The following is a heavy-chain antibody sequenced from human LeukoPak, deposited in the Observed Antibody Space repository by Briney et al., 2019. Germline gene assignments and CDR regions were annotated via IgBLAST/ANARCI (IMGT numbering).Heavy chain of an antibody. CDR2: IYYSGST. D-gene: IGHD1-26*01. CDR3: ARGLAGISGSKRWFDP. J-gene: IGHJ5*02. V-gene: IGHV4-59*01. CDR1: GGSISSYY. Sequence: PSETLSLTCTISGGSISSYYWSWIRQPPGKGLEWIGYIYYSGSTNYNPSLKSRVTISVDTSKNQFSLKLSSVTAADTAVYYCARGLAGISGSKRWFDPWGQGTPVTVSS.